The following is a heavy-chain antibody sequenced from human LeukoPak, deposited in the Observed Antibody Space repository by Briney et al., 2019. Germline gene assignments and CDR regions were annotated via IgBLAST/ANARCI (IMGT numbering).Heavy chain of an antibody. V-gene: IGHV3-9*01. CDR2: ISWNSGSI. Sequence: PGGSLRLSCAASGFTFDDYAMHWVRQAPGKGLEWVSGISWNSGSIGYADSVKGRFTISRDNAKNSLYLQMNSLRAEDTALYYCAKDRGGLENGGYFDYWGQGTLVTVSS. CDR3: AKDRGGLENGGYFDY. CDR1: GFTFDDYA. D-gene: IGHD4-23*01. J-gene: IGHJ4*02.